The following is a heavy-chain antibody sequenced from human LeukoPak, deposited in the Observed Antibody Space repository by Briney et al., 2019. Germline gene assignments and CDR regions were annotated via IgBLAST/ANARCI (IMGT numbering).Heavy chain of an antibody. J-gene: IGHJ4*02. CDR2: IYPGDFDT. D-gene: IGHD3-3*01. CDR3: ARLPINDCWSGYYYYFDY. Sequence: ESLKISCKGSGYSFTSYWIGWVRQMPGKGLEWMGIIYPGDFDTRYSPSFQGQVTISVDNSISTAYLQWSSLKASDTAMYYCARLPINDCWSGYYYYFDYWGQGTLVTVSS. CDR1: GYSFTSYW. V-gene: IGHV5-51*01.